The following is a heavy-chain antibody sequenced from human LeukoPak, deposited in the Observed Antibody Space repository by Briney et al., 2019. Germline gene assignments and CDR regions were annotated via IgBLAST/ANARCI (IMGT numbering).Heavy chain of an antibody. CDR2: IITLSATYF. J-gene: IGHJ5*02. D-gene: IGHD3-22*01. V-gene: IGHV3-21*01. CDR3: ARGLYYYDSSASASWFDP. CDR1: GFTFSSYS. Sequence: PGGSLRLSCVASGFTFSSYSMNWVRQAPGRGLEWVSSIITLSATYFYYADSVKGRFTISRDNAKSSLYLQMDSLRAEDTAVYYCARGLYYYDSSASASWFDPWGQGTLVTVSS.